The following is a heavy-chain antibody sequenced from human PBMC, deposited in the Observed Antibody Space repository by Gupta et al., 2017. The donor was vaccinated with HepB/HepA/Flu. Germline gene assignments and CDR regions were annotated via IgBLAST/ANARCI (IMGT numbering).Heavy chain of an antibody. V-gene: IGHV3-13*01. J-gene: IGHJ2*01. CDR2: IGTLDDT. D-gene: IGHD6-13*01. CDR1: GFTFSDYD. Sequence: EVQLVESGGGLVQPGGSLRLSCAASGFTFSDYDMHWVRQATGKGLEWVSAIGTLDDTYYPGSVEGRFTVSRDNARDSLYLQMKSLRVADTAVYYCVRVKGGIAAAGTTAVYFDLWGRGTLVTVSS. CDR3: VRVKGGIAAAGTTAVYFDL.